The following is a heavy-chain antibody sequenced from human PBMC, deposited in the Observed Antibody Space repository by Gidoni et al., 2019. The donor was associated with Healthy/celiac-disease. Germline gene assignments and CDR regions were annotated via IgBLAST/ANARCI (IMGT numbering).Heavy chain of an antibody. CDR1: GFTFDDYA. D-gene: IGHD3-22*01. CDR2: ISGDGGST. J-gene: IGHJ4*02. V-gene: IGHV3-43*02. Sequence: EVQLVESGGGVVQPGGSLRLSCAASGFTFDDYAMHWVRQAPGKGLEWVSLISGDGGSTYYADSVKGRFTISRDNSKNSLYLQMNSLRTEDTALYYCAKDSSFLFSSSGYYHPFDYWGQGTLVTVSS. CDR3: AKDSSFLFSSSGYYHPFDY.